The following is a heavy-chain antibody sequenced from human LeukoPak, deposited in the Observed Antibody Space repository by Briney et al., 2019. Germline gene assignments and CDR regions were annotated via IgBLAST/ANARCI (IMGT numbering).Heavy chain of an antibody. D-gene: IGHD5-12*01. CDR2: IIPIFGTA. J-gene: IGHJ4*02. CDR3: ARDKAGDIVATLGY. V-gene: IGHV1-69*13. CDR1: GVTFSSYA. Sequence: SVNLSCKASGVTFSSYATSWVRQAPGQGLGWVGGIIPIFGTANYAQKFQGRVTITADESTSTAYMELSSLRSEDTAVYYCARDKAGDIVATLGYWGQGTLVTVSS.